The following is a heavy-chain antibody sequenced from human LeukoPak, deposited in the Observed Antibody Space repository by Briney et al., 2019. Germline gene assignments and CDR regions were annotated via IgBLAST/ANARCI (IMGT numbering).Heavy chain of an antibody. J-gene: IGHJ6*02. CDR1: GYTFTSYG. D-gene: IGHD2-2*01. CDR3: AIEGYCSSTSCYAGNYYYYYGMDV. CDR2: ISAYNGNT. V-gene: IGHV1-18*01. Sequence: GASVKVSCKASGYTFTSYGISWVRQAPGQGLEWMGWISAYNGNTNYAQKLQGRVTMTTDTSTSTAYMELRSLRSDDTAVYYCAIEGYCSSTSCYAGNYYYYYGMDVWGQGTTVTVSS.